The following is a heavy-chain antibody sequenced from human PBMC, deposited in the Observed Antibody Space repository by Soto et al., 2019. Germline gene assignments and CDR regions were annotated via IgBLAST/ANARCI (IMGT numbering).Heavy chain of an antibody. CDR3: ARQTDLAAAGTLDYGMDV. CDR2: IDPSDSYT. CDR1: GYSFTSYL. J-gene: IGHJ6*02. D-gene: IGHD6-13*01. V-gene: IGHV5-10-1*01. Sequence: GESLKISCKGSGYSFTSYLISWVRQMPGKGLELMGRIDPSDSYTNYSPSFQGHVNISADKSISTAYLQWSSLKASDTAMYYCARQTDLAAAGTLDYGMDVWGQGTTVTVSS.